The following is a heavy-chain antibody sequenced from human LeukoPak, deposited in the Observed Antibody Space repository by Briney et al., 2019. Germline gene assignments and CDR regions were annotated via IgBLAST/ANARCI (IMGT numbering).Heavy chain of an antibody. D-gene: IGHD3-22*01. V-gene: IGHV3-53*01. CDR2: IYSGGST. CDR1: GFTFSSYS. CDR3: ARQDRYRYYYDSSGHISH. J-gene: IGHJ1*01. Sequence: GGSLRLSCAASGFTFSSYSMNWVRQAPGKGLQWVSVIYSGGSTYYADSVEGRFTISRDNSKNTLYLQMNSLRAEDTAVYYCARQDRYRYYYDSSGHISHWGQGTLVTVSS.